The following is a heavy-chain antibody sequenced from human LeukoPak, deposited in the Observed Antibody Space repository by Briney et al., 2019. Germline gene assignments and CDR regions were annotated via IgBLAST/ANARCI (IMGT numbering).Heavy chain of an antibody. Sequence: GASVKVSCKVSGYTLTELSMHWVRQATGQRPEWMGWMSPNSGDTGYAQKFQGRVTMTRNTSISTAYMELSSLRSDDTAVYYCARGPPNWGYDYWGPGTLVTVSS. CDR3: ARGPPNWGYDY. V-gene: IGHV1-8*01. CDR1: GYTLTELS. D-gene: IGHD7-27*01. CDR2: MSPNSGDT. J-gene: IGHJ4*02.